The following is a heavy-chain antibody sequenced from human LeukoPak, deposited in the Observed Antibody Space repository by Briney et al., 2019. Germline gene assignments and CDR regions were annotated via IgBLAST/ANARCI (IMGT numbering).Heavy chain of an antibody. D-gene: IGHD3-3*01. Sequence: ASVKVSCKVSGYTLTESSMHWVRQVPGKGLEWMGGFDPEDGETIYAQKFQGRVTMTEDTSTDTAYMELSSLRSEDTAVYYCATVYNYDFWSGYPDWGQGTLVTVSS. J-gene: IGHJ4*02. CDR1: GYTLTESS. CDR2: FDPEDGET. V-gene: IGHV1-24*01. CDR3: ATVYNYDFWSGYPD.